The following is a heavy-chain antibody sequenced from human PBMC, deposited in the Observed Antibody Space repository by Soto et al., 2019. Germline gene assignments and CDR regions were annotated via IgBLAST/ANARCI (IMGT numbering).Heavy chain of an antibody. CDR2: IYHSGST. J-gene: IGHJ4*02. V-gene: IGHV4-38-2*02. Sequence: PSETMSLTCAVSGYCISSGYYGGWIRQHPGKGLEWSGSIYHSGSTYYNPSLKSRVTISVDTSKNQFSLKLSSVTAADTAVYYCARDLTSSSWYAPFGFWGQGTLVTVPS. D-gene: IGHD6-13*01. CDR1: GYCISSGYY. CDR3: ARDLTSSSWYAPFGF.